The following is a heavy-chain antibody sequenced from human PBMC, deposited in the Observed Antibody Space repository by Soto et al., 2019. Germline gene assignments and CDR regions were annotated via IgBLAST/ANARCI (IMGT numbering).Heavy chain of an antibody. J-gene: IGHJ4*02. CDR1: GGSFSGYY. D-gene: IGHD7-27*01. CDR2: INHSGST. CDR3: ARVELGIGIDY. V-gene: IGHV4-34*01. Sequence: SETLSLTCAVYGGSFSGYYWSWIRQPPGKGLEWIGEINHSGSTNYNPSLKSRVTISVDTSKNQFSLKLSSVTAADTAVYYCARVELGIGIDYWGQGTLVTVSS.